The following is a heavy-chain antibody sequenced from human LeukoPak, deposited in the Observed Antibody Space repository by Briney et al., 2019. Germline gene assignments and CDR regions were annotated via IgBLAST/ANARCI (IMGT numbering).Heavy chain of an antibody. Sequence: GGSLRLSCTASGFTFGDYAMSWVRQAPGKGLEWVGFIRSKAYGGTTEYAASVKGRFTISRDDSKSIAYLQMNSLKTEDTAVYYCASHQGAGATLGRFDYWGQGTLVTVSS. V-gene: IGHV3-49*04. CDR2: IRSKAYGGTT. CDR3: ASHQGAGATLGRFDY. D-gene: IGHD1-26*01. J-gene: IGHJ4*02. CDR1: GFTFGDYA.